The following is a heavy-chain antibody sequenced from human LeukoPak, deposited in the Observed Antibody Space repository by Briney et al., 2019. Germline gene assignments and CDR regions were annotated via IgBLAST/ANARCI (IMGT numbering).Heavy chain of an antibody. CDR3: ARAGGYCGRISCPYHFDY. CDR2: MNPNSGNT. J-gene: IGHJ4*02. V-gene: IGHV1-8*01. Sequence: GASVKVSCKASGYTFTSYDINWVRQATGQGLEWMGWMNPNSGNTGYAQKFQGRVTMTRNTSISTAYMELSSLRSEDTAVYYCARAGGYCGRISCPYHFDYWGQGSLVAVSS. D-gene: IGHD2-15*01. CDR1: GYTFTSYD.